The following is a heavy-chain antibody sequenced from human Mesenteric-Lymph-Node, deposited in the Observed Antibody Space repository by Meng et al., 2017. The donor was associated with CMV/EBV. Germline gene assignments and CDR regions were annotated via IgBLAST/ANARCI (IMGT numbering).Heavy chain of an antibody. CDR2: IYRGDNT. CDR1: GFNVRDKY. CDR3: TGDSVSNPNLDY. Sequence: EGLLVGSGGGLVQPGGSLRLSCAASGFNVRDKYMSWVRQAPGKGLEWVCIIYRGDNTYYIDSVKDRFTVSRDNSKNTMYLQMNSLRVEDTAVYYCTGDSVSNPNLDYWGQGTLVTVSS. J-gene: IGHJ4*02. D-gene: IGHD3-10*01. V-gene: IGHV3-66*01.